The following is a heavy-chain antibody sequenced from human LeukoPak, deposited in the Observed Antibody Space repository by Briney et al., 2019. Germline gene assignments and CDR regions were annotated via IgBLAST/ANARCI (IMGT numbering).Heavy chain of an antibody. V-gene: IGHV4-38-2*01. D-gene: IGHD3-3*01. CDR2: IYHSGST. CDR1: GYSISSGYY. Sequence: PSETLSLTCAVSGYSISSGYYWGWIRQPPGKGLEGIGSIYHSGSTYYNPSLKSRVTISVDTSKNQFSLKLSSVTAADTAVYYCARHGNDFWSGYEYYFDYWGQGTLVTVSS. CDR3: ARHGNDFWSGYEYYFDY. J-gene: IGHJ4*02.